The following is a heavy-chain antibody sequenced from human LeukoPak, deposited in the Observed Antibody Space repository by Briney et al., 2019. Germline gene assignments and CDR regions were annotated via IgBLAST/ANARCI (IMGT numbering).Heavy chain of an antibody. CDR3: ATHSSLAGTDAFDI. V-gene: IGHV1-2*02. CDR1: GYTFTGYY. D-gene: IGHD6-13*01. J-gene: IGHJ3*02. Sequence: GASVKVSCKASGYTFTGYYMHWVRQAPGQGLEWMGWINPNSGGTNYAQKFQGRVTMTRDTSISTAYMELSRLRSDDTAVYYCATHSSLAGTDAFDIWGQGTMVTVSS. CDR2: INPNSGGT.